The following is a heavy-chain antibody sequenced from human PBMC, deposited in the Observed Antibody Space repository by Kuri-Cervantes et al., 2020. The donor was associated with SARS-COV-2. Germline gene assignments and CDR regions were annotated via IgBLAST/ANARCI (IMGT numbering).Heavy chain of an antibody. V-gene: IGHV1-2*02. CDR1: GYTFTGYY. CDR3: ARDPGGLDAFDI. D-gene: IGHD4-23*01. CDR2: INPNSGGT. J-gene: IGHJ3*02. Sequence: ASVKVSCKASGYTFTGYYMHWVRQAPGQGLEWMGWINPNSGGTNYAQKFQGRVTMTRDTSINTAYMELSRLRSDDTAVYYCARDPGGLDAFDIWGQGTMVTVSS.